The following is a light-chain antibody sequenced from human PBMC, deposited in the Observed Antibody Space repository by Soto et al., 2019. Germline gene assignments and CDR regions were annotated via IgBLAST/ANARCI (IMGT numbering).Light chain of an antibody. CDR3: QQYNNWPLT. CDR2: ATS. CDR1: QSVRDN. J-gene: IGKJ4*01. V-gene: IGKV3-15*01. Sequence: EIVLTQSPVTLSVSPGESATLSCRASQSVRDNIAWYQQKPGQAPRLLIYATSTRATGIPARFSVSGFGTESTLTISSLQSEDVAIYYCQQYNNWPLTFGG.